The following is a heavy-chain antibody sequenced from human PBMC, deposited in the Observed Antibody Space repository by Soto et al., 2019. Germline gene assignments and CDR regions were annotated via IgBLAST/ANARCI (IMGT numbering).Heavy chain of an antibody. Sequence: SEPLSLTCAVYGGSFSGYYWSWIRQPPGKGLEWIGEINHSGSTNYNPTLKSRVTISVDTSKIQVSLKLRSVTAADTAVYYCARMGTVTRKFDYWGQGTLVTVSS. CDR3: ARMGTVTRKFDY. CDR1: GGSFSGYY. V-gene: IGHV4-34*01. CDR2: INHSGST. J-gene: IGHJ4*02. D-gene: IGHD7-27*01.